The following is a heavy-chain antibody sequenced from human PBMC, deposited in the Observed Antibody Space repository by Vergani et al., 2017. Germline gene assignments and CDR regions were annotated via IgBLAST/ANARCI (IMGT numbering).Heavy chain of an antibody. CDR1: GGSISSSYY. Sequence: QLQLQESGPGLVKPSETLSLTCTVSGGSISSSYYWGWIRQPPGKGLEWIGRIYHSGSTYYNPSLKSRVTISVDTSKNQFTLKLSSVTAADTAVYYCARAGTTPTYAFDIWGRGTMVTVSS. CDR3: ARAGTTPTYAFDI. V-gene: IGHV4-38-2*02. CDR2: IYHSGST. D-gene: IGHD1-7*01. J-gene: IGHJ3*02.